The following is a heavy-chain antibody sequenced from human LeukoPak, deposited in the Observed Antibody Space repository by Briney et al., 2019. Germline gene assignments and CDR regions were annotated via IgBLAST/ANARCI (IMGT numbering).Heavy chain of an antibody. J-gene: IGHJ3*02. V-gene: IGHV3-48*01. CDR2: ISSSSTTI. D-gene: IGHD7-27*01. CDR1: GFTFSSNS. CDR3: ARKTGGSLDI. Sequence: GGSLRLSCAASGFTFSSNSMNRVRQAPGKGLEWVSYISSSSTTIYYADSVKGRFTISRDNAKNSLYLQMNSLRAEDTAVYYCARKTGGSLDIWGQGTMVTVSS.